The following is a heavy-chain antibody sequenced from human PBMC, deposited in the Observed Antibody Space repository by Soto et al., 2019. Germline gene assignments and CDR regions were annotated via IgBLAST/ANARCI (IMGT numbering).Heavy chain of an antibody. CDR3: ARGDYCSDTSSCDRYGMDV. CDR2: ISFDGTNK. J-gene: IGHJ6*02. Sequence: QVQLVESGGGVVQPGRSLRLSCEASGFTLSSFALHWVRQAPGRGLEWVAVISFDGTNKYYADSVKGRVTISRDNSKNTSYLRMSSLRIEDTAVYYCARGDYCSDTSSCDRYGMDVWGQGTTVTVSS. D-gene: IGHD2-15*01. V-gene: IGHV3-30-3*01. CDR1: GFTLSSFA.